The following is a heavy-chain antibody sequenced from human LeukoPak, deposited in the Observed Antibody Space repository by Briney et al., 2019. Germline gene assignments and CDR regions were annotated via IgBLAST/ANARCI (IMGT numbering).Heavy chain of an antibody. V-gene: IGHV1-2*02. Sequence: ASVKVSCKASGYTFTGYYMHWVRQAPGQGLEWMGWINPNSGGTNYAQKLQGRVTMTTDTSTSTAYMELRSLRSDDTAVYYCARVSGGSYYTDDYYYYMDVWGKGTTVTISS. CDR3: ARVSGGSYYTDDYYYYMDV. CDR2: INPNSGGT. D-gene: IGHD1-26*01. J-gene: IGHJ6*03. CDR1: GYTFTGYY.